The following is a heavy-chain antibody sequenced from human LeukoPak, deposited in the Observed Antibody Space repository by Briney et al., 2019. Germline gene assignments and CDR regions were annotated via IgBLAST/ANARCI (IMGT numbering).Heavy chain of an antibody. CDR3: ARDAAAGDAFDI. CDR2: IIPIFGTE. CDR1: GGTFSSYA. J-gene: IGHJ3*02. V-gene: IGHV1-69*13. D-gene: IGHD6-13*01. Sequence: SVKVSCKASGGTFSSYAISWVRQAPGQGLEWMGGIIPIFGTENYAQKFQGRVTITADESTSTAYMELSSLRSEDTAVYYCARDAAAGDAFDIWGQGTMVTVSS.